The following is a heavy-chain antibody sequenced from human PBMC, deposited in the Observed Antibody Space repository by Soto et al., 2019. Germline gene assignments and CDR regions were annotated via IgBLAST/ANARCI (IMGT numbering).Heavy chain of an antibody. Sequence: LRLSCAASGFMFSTYAMNWVRQAPGKGLEWVSAISSSGESTYYADSVRGRFCISRDNSINTLYLQMRSLRPEDTAVYYCAHPRGYGVFDAVDIWGQGTMVTVSS. D-gene: IGHD4-17*01. J-gene: IGHJ3*02. CDR1: GFMFSTYA. V-gene: IGHV3-23*01. CDR2: ISSSGEST. CDR3: AHPRGYGVFDAVDI.